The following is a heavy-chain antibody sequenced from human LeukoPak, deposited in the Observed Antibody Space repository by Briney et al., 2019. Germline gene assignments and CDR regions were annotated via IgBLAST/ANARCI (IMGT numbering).Heavy chain of an antibody. CDR3: ASYTSGWYSLDY. CDR1: GFSFRSYH. J-gene: IGHJ4*02. V-gene: IGHV3-21*01. CDR2: ITSESIYT. D-gene: IGHD6-19*01. Sequence: SGGSLRLSCAASGFSFRSYHMSWVRQAPGKGLEWVSCITSESIYTHYADSVRGRFTISRDNTKNSVYLQMNSLRDEDTAVYYCASYTSGWYSLDYWGRGTLVTVSS.